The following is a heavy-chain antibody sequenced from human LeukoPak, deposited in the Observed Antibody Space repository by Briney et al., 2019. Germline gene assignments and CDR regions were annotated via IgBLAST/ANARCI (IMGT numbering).Heavy chain of an antibody. CDR3: SKGRWGDT. CDR1: NFTFTAYN. D-gene: IGHD3-16*01. CDR2: INYSRNKI. Sequence: GGSLRLSCVAYNFTFTAYNMNWVRQAAGKGLEWISYINYSRNKISYADSVKGRFTISRDNSKNLVYLQMNSLRDEDTAVYYCSKGRWGDTWGQGTLVTVSS. J-gene: IGHJ4*02. V-gene: IGHV3-48*02.